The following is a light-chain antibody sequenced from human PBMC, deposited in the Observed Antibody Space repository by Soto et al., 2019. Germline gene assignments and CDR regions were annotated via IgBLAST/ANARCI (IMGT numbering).Light chain of an antibody. CDR3: QQINTFPVT. J-gene: IGKJ4*01. CDR1: QGITSY. V-gene: IGKV1-9*01. Sequence: DIPLTQSPSFLSASVGDRVTMTCRASQGITSYLAWYQQRPGKAPKLLIYDASTLQSGVPSRFSGSGSGTEFTLTISSLQPEDFATYYCQQINTFPVTFGGGTKVEIK. CDR2: DAS.